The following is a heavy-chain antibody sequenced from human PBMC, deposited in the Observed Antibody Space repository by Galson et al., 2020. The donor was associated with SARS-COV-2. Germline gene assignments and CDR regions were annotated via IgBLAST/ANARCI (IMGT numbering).Heavy chain of an antibody. CDR3: AKDWGPIGLRGLQFEGPQGDY. CDR2: ISWNSRTI. V-gene: IGHV3-9*01. Sequence: GGSLRLSCAASGFTFDDYAMHWVRQAPGTGLEWVSGISWNSRTIGYADSVKGRFTIPRDNAKHSLYLQMNSLRAENTALYYCAKDWGPIGLRGLQFEGPQGDYWGQGTLVTVSS. CDR1: GFTFDDYA. D-gene: IGHD5-12*01. J-gene: IGHJ4*02.